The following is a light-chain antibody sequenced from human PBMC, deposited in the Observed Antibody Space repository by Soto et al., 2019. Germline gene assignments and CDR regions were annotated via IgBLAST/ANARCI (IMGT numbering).Light chain of an antibody. Sequence: DLQMTQSPSSLSASVGDRVTITCRESQRITTSLNWYQQRPGKAPSLLIYAATYLREGVPSRFSGSGPGTDFTLTIAVLQPDDFATYFCHQSRTTPLTFGQGTKVEI. CDR3: HQSRTTPLT. V-gene: IGKV1-39*01. CDR1: QRITTS. J-gene: IGKJ1*01. CDR2: AAT.